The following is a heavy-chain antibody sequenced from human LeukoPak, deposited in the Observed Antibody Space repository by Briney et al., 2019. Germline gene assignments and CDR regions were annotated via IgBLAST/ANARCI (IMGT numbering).Heavy chain of an antibody. CDR1: GFTFSSYS. CDR3: ARSILLSPFDY. CDR2: ISSSSSTI. V-gene: IGHV3-48*01. Sequence: GGSLRLSCAASGFTFSSYSMNWVRQAPGKGLEWVSYISSSSSTIYYADSVKGRFTISRDNAKNSLYLQMNSLRAEDTAVYYCARSILLSPFDYWGQGTLVTVSS. J-gene: IGHJ4*02. D-gene: IGHD2-2*02.